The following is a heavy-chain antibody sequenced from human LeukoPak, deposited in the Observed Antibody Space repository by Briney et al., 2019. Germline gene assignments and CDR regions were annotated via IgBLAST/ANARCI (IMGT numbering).Heavy chain of an antibody. CDR1: GYSFSSCS. J-gene: IGHJ4*02. CDR2: ISGYNGKT. CDR3: ARGRSTGYPYYFEY. Sequence: ASVKVSCKASGYSFSSCSISWVRQAPGQGLEWMGWISGYNGKTNYAQKFQGRVTITRNTSISTAYMELSGLRSEDTAVYYCARGRSTGYPYYFEYWGQGTLVTVSS. D-gene: IGHD5-12*01. V-gene: IGHV1-18*01.